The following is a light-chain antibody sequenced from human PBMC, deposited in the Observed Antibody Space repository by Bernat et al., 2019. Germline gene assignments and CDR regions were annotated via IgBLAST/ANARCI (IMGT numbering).Light chain of an antibody. J-gene: IGLJ1*01. CDR3: SSYVGSYNYV. V-gene: IGLV2-8*01. CDR2: EVS. CDR1: SRDIGGYRY. Sequence: QSALTQPPTASGSPGQSVTISCTGSSRDIGGYRYVSWFQQHPGKAPSLIIYEVSKRPSGVPDRFSASKSGSTASLTISGLRAEDGADYFCSSYVGSYNYVFGTGTKVVVL.